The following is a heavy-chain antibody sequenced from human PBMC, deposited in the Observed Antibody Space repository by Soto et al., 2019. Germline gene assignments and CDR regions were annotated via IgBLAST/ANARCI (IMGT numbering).Heavy chain of an antibody. CDR3: AMVDVYVTPSPQDV. Sequence: QVQLVQSGAEVKNPGASVKVSCKAYGYSFTRYGIGWARQAPGQGLEWIGWINVYNGNTNYAQNLQGRLTLTTDTSTTTAYMELRSLRSNDTAIYYCAMVDVYVTPSPQDVWGQGTTVTVSS. V-gene: IGHV1-18*01. CDR1: GYSFTRYG. J-gene: IGHJ6*02. D-gene: IGHD3-16*01. CDR2: INVYNGNT.